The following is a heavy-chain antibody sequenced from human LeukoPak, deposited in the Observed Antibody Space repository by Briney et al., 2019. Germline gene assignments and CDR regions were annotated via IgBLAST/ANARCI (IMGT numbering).Heavy chain of an antibody. Sequence: SVKVSCKASGGTFSSYAISWVRQAPGQGLEWMGRIIPILGIANYAQKFQGRVTITADKSTSTAYMELSSLRSEDTAVYYCARVPPNYDSSGYYYGVDGMDVWGQGTLVTVSS. V-gene: IGHV1-69*04. J-gene: IGHJ6*02. D-gene: IGHD3-22*01. CDR1: GGTFSSYA. CDR3: ARVPPNYDSSGYYYGVDGMDV. CDR2: IIPILGIA.